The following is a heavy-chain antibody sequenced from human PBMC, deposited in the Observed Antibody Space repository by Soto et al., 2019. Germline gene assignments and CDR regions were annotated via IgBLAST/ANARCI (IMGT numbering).Heavy chain of an antibody. V-gene: IGHV3-21*01. D-gene: IGHD6-19*01. Sequence: EVQLVESGGGLGKPGGSLRVSCAASGFTFSNYSMNWVLQAPGKGLERVSSISSTSKYIYYADSVTGRFTISRDNAQKSLYLHMNSLRAEDTAVYYRARGLSSGWFDYWGQGTLVTVSA. CDR3: ARGLSSGWFDY. CDR1: GFTFSNYS. CDR2: ISSTSKYI. J-gene: IGHJ5*01.